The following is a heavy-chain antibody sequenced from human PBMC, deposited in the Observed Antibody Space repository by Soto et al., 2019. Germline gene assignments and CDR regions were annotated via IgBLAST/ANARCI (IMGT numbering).Heavy chain of an antibody. J-gene: IGHJ5*02. D-gene: IGHD6-13*01. Sequence: QLQLQESGPGLVKPSETLSLTCTVSGGSISSSSYYWGWIRQPPGKGLEWIGSIYYSGSTYYNPSLKSRVTISVDTSKNQFSLKLSSVTAADTAVYYCARLREVAAAGGRFDPWGQGTLVTVSS. CDR3: ARLREVAAAGGRFDP. CDR2: IYYSGST. V-gene: IGHV4-39*01. CDR1: GGSISSSSYY.